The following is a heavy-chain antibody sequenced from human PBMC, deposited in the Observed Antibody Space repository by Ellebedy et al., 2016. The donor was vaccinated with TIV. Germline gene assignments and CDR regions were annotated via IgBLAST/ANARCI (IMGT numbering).Heavy chain of an antibody. CDR2: IKSKADRGTA. V-gene: IGHV3-15*01. J-gene: IGHJ4*02. Sequence: GGSLRLSXTASGFTFSYAWLTWVRQAPGKGLEWVGRIKSKADRGTADYAGPVKGRFGISRDDSKNTVYLEMNNLKTEDTAVYYCVRATLDYWGQGTLVTVSS. CDR1: GFTFSYAW. D-gene: IGHD4-17*01. CDR3: VRATLDY.